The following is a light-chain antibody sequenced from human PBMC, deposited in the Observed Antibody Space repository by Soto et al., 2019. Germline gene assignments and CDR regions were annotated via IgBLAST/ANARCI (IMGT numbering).Light chain of an antibody. V-gene: IGKV1-39*01. CDR3: QQSYTSTTT. CDR1: QSIGKH. Sequence: DIQITQSPSFLSASVGDRVTITCRASQSIGKHLNWYQQKPGKAPKFLIYGASTLQSGVPSRFTSSGAGTDFTRTVNSLQAEDVETYYCQQSYTSTTTFGQGTRLEIK. J-gene: IGKJ5*01. CDR2: GAS.